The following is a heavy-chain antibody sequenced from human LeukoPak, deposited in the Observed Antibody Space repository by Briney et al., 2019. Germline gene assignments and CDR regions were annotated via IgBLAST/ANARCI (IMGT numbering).Heavy chain of an antibody. Sequence: PSQTLSLTCAVSGVSITIGGYSWSWIRQPPGKGLEWIGYMYHSGSAYYNPSLKSRVTMSVDRSNNQFSLKLSSVTAADTAVYYCARHASGYYSPWFDPWGQGTLVTVSS. J-gene: IGHJ5*02. D-gene: IGHD3-22*01. V-gene: IGHV4-30-2*01. CDR3: ARHASGYYSPWFDP. CDR1: GVSITIGGYS. CDR2: MYHSGSA.